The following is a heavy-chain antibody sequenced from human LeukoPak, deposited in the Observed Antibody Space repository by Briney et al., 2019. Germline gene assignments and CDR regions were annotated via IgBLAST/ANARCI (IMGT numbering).Heavy chain of an antibody. Sequence: GGSLRLPCSSAGFTFSSYWMNWVRQAPGKGLEWGANIKRDGNKKNHVDSVRGRFSISRDNAKNSLYLQLESLRAEDTVVYYCAKEGASPIITYDSWGKGALVTISS. CDR1: GFTFSSYW. CDR3: AKEGASPIITYDS. V-gene: IGHV3-7*01. D-gene: IGHD3-10*01. CDR2: IKRDGNKK. J-gene: IGHJ5*01.